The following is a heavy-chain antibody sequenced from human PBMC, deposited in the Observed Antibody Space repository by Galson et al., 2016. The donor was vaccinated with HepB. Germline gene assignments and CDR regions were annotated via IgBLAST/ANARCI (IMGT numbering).Heavy chain of an antibody. D-gene: IGHD3-16*01. V-gene: IGHV3-33*01. J-gene: IGHJ2*01. CDR2: IWHDGSQE. Sequence: SLRLSCAASGFRFSAYGMHWVRQAPGKGLEWLAIIWHDGSQEYYTDSVRGRFTISRDNSKNTVYLQMDSLRVDDTALYYCTRDRPSSCRDGMCYGQSFDLWGLGALVTVSS. CDR3: TRDRPSSCRDGMCYGQSFDL. CDR1: GFRFSAYG.